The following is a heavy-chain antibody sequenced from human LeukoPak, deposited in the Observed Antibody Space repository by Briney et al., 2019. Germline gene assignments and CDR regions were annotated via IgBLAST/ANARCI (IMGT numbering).Heavy chain of an antibody. J-gene: IGHJ4*02. CDR2: IYYSGST. D-gene: IGHD3-10*01. CDR1: GGSISSYY. Sequence: SETLSLTCTVSGGSISSYYWSWLRQPPGKGLEWIGYIYYSGSTNYSPSLKSRVTISVDTSKNQFSLKLSPVTAADTDVYYCARVGVVRGVITLFDYWGQGTLVTVSS. V-gene: IGHV4-59*01. CDR3: ARVGVVRGVITLFDY.